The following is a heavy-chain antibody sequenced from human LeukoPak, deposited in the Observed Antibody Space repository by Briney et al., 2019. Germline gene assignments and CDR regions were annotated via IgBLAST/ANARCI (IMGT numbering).Heavy chain of an antibody. J-gene: IGHJ6*02. Sequence: SETLSLTCTVAGGSISSFYWGWIRQPPGKGVEWIGHTHSSGGTNYNPSLKSRVTISVDTSKNQFSLKLSSVTAADTAVYYCARGDITMVRGVIPYGMDVWGQGTTVTVSS. D-gene: IGHD3-10*01. CDR2: THSSGGT. V-gene: IGHV4-59*12. CDR1: GGSISSFY. CDR3: ARGDITMVRGVIPYGMDV.